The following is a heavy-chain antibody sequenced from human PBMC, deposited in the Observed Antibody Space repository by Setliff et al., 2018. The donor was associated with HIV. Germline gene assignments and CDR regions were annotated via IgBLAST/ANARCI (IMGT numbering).Heavy chain of an antibody. CDR1: GGSISGYH. CDR2: IHSSGST. V-gene: IGHV4-4*07. CDR3: AKDLHPGYFDD. J-gene: IGHJ4*02. Sequence: LSLTCTVSGGSISGYHWCWIRQPAVKGLEWIGRIHSSGSTSYNPSLKSRVTMSVDASKNQFSLKVNSVTAADTAVYYCAKDLHPGYFDDWGQGTLVTVSS.